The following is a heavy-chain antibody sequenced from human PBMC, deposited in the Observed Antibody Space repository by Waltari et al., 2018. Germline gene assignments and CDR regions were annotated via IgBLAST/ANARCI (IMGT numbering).Heavy chain of an antibody. D-gene: IGHD3-10*01. Sequence: QVQLQESGPGLVKPSATLSLTCAVSGYSISSGYYWGWLRLPPGKGLEWIGSIYHSGSTYYNPSLKSRVTISVDTSKNQFSLKLSSVTAADTAVYYCAREGGSGSRAYLYYYYYMDVWGKGTTVTVSS. V-gene: IGHV4-38-2*02. J-gene: IGHJ6*03. CDR1: GYSISSGYY. CDR2: IYHSGST. CDR3: AREGGSGSRAYLYYYYYMDV.